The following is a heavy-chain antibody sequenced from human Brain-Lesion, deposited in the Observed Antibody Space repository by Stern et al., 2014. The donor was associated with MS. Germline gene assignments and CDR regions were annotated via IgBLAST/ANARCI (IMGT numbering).Heavy chain of an antibody. CDR2: INGVDDKT. D-gene: IGHD3-22*01. Sequence: QVQLVQSGAEVKKPGASVKVSCKASGYTFIRYAMQWVCQAPGQRLEWMGRINGVDDKTKYSHKFQGRVTITRDTSANTVYMELSSLRSEDTAVYYCARDDHRDSSGHYAPFDYWGQGTRVTVSS. V-gene: IGHV1-3*01. CDR3: ARDDHRDSSGHYAPFDY. J-gene: IGHJ4*02. CDR1: GYTFIRYA.